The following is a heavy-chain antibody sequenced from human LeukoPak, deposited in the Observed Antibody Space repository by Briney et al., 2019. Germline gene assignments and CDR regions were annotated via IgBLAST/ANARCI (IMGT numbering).Heavy chain of an antibody. D-gene: IGHD6-19*01. Sequence: PGESLKISCKGSGYSLTRYWIGWVRQMPGKGLEWMGIIYPLDSDTRYSLSFQGQVTISADKSTNTAYLQWSSLKASDTGMYYCARHPQTYGSGWYLWDYWGQGTLVTVSS. CDR3: ARHPQTYGSGWYLWDY. J-gene: IGHJ4*02. CDR2: IYPLDSDT. CDR1: GYSLTRYW. V-gene: IGHV5-51*01.